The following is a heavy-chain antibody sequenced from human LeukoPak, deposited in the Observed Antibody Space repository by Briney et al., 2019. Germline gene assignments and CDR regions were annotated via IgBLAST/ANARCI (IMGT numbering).Heavy chain of an antibody. J-gene: IGHJ4*02. CDR2: IYTSGST. Sequence: SETLSLTCTVSGGSISTYYWSWIRQPAGKGLEWIGRIYTSGSTNYNPSLKSRVTMSVGTSKNQFSLKLSSVTAADTAVYYCARFNYDSSGYYHFDYWGQGTLVTVSS. CDR3: ARFNYDSSGYYHFDY. D-gene: IGHD3-22*01. CDR1: GGSISTYY. V-gene: IGHV4-4*07.